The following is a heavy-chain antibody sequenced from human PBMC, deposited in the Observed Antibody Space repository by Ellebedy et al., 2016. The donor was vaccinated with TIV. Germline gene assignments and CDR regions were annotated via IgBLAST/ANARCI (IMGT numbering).Heavy chain of an antibody. D-gene: IGHD2-15*01. J-gene: IGHJ4*02. Sequence: PGGSLRLSCAASGFTFSSYWMHWVRQAPGKGLVWVSRINSDGSSTSYADSVKGRFTISRDNAKNTLYLQMNSLRAEDTAVYYCNVVVVAATPVAYWGQGTLVTVSS. CDR2: INSDGSST. CDR1: GFTFSSYW. CDR3: NVVVVAATPVAY. V-gene: IGHV3-74*01.